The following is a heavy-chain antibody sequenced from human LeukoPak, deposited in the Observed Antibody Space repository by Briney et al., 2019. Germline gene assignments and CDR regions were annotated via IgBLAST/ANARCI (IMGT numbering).Heavy chain of an antibody. D-gene: IGHD6-6*01. J-gene: IGHJ4*02. Sequence: SETLSLTCSVSGGSISSSSYYWGWIRQPPGKGLEWIGSIYYSGSTYYNPSLKSRVTISVDTSKNQFSLKLSSVTAADTAVYYCARRPGYSSSLDWGQGTLVTVSS. CDR2: IYYSGST. V-gene: IGHV4-39*01. CDR1: GGSISSSSYY. CDR3: ARRPGYSSSLD.